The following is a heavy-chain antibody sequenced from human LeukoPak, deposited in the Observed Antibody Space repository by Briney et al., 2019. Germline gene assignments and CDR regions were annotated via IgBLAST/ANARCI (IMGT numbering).Heavy chain of an antibody. J-gene: IGHJ6*02. V-gene: IGHV3-21*01. Sequence: GGSLRLSCAASGFTFSSYAMSWVRQAPGKGLEWVSSISSSSSYIYYADSVKGRFTISRDNAKNSLYLQMNSLRAEDTAVYYCAKDYYDSSGYFGYYYYYGMDVWGQGTTVTVSS. CDR2: ISSSSSYI. CDR3: AKDYYDSSGYFGYYYYYGMDV. D-gene: IGHD3-22*01. CDR1: GFTFSSYA.